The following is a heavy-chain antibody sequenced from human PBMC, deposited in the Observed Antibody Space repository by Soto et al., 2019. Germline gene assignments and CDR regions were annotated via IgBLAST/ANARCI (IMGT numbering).Heavy chain of an antibody. CDR1: GYTFTSYG. D-gene: IGHD5-18*01. Sequence: RASVKVSCKASGYTFTSYGISWVLQAPGQGLEWMGWISAYNGNTNYAQKLQGRVTMTTDTSTSTAYMELRSLRSDDTAVYYCAREYGDTAMATWYFDYWGQGTLVTVSS. J-gene: IGHJ4*02. V-gene: IGHV1-18*04. CDR2: ISAYNGNT. CDR3: AREYGDTAMATWYFDY.